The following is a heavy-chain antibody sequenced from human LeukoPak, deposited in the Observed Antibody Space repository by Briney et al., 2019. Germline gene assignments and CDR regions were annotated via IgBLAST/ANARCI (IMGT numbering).Heavy chain of an antibody. V-gene: IGHV1-18*01. J-gene: IGHJ6*03. Sequence: SVKVSRKASGYTFTSYGISWVRQAAGQGLEWMGWISAYNGNTNYAQKLQGRVTMTTDTSTSTAYMELRSLRSDDTAVYYCARGPSYYYDSSGQISYYMDVWGKGTTVTVSS. CDR2: ISAYNGNT. CDR1: GYTFTSYG. CDR3: ARGPSYYYDSSGQISYYMDV. D-gene: IGHD3-22*01.